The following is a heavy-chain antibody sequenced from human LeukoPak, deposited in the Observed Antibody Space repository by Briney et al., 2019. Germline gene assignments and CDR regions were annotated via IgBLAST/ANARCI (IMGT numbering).Heavy chain of an antibody. CDR1: GFAFSSYS. J-gene: IGHJ4*02. CDR2: ISGSSSDI. V-gene: IGHV3-21*01. D-gene: IGHD1-26*01. Sequence: GGSLRLSCAASGFAFSSYSMNWVRQAPGKGLVWVSSISGSSSDIYYADSVKGRFTISRDNAKNSLYLQMKSLRAEDTAVYYCARRGYHDYSGFDYWGQGTLVTVSS. CDR3: ARRGYHDYSGFDY.